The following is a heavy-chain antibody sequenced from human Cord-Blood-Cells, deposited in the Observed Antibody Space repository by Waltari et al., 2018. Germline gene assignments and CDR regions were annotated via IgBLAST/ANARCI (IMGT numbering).Heavy chain of an antibody. CDR1: GFSLSTSGVG. J-gene: IGHJ1*01. CDR3: AHSPAAITIFGVVIIPEYFQH. Sequence: QITLKESGPTLVKPTQTLTLTCTFSGFSLSTSGVGVGWIRQPPGKALEWLALIYWNDDKPYSPSLXSXLTITXXXSXNQVXXXXXXLDPVDTATYYCAHSPAAITIFGVVIIPEYFQHWGQGTLVTVSS. D-gene: IGHD3-3*01. V-gene: IGHV2-5*01. CDR2: IYWNDDK.